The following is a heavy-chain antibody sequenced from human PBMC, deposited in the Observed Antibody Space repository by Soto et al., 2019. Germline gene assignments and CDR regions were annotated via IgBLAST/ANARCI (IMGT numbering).Heavy chain of an antibody. V-gene: IGHV3-48*03. D-gene: IGHD2-15*01. CDR3: ASSSCSGGSCYYYYGMDV. CDR1: GFTFSSYE. CDR2: ISSSGSTI. Sequence: EVQVLESGGGLVQPGGSLRLSCAASGFTFSSYEMNWVRQAPGKGLEWVSYISSSGSTIYYADSVKGRFTISRDNAKNSLYLQMNSLRAEDTAVYYCASSSCSGGSCYYYYGMDVWGQGTTVTVSS. J-gene: IGHJ6*02.